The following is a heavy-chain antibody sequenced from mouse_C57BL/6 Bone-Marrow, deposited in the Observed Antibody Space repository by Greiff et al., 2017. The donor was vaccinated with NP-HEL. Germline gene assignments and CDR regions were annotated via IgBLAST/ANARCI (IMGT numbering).Heavy chain of an antibody. CDR2: IYPGNSDT. J-gene: IGHJ3*01. V-gene: IGHV1-5*01. Sequence: VQLQQSGTVLARPGASVKMSCKTSGYTFTSYWMHWVKQRPGQGLEWIGAIYPGNSDTSYIQKFTGKAKLTAVTSASTAYMELSSLTNEDSAGYYCTREGVYYGPFAYWGQGTLVTVSA. D-gene: IGHD1-1*02. CDR1: GYTFTSYW. CDR3: TREGVYYGPFAY.